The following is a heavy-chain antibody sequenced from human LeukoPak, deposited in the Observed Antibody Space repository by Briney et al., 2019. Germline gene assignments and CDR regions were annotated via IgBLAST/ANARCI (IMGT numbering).Heavy chain of an antibody. Sequence: GGSLRLSCAAFGFTFSSYGMHWVRQAPGKGLEWVAVISYDGSNKYYADSVKGRFTISRDNSKNTLYLQMNSLRAEDTAVYYCAKEWELPTGDFDYWGQGTLVTVSS. J-gene: IGHJ4*02. CDR1: GFTFSSYG. CDR2: ISYDGSNK. V-gene: IGHV3-30*18. CDR3: AKEWELPTGDFDY. D-gene: IGHD1-26*01.